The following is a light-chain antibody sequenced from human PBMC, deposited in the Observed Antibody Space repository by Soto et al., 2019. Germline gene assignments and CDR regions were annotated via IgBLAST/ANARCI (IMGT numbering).Light chain of an antibody. J-gene: IGKJ5*01. Sequence: EIVMTQSPATLSVSPGERATLSCRASQSVSSELAWYQHKPGQAPRLLIYGASNRATGIPDRFSGSGSGTDFTLTISRLEPEDSAVYYCQQRSNWPPGSTFGQGTRLEIK. V-gene: IGKV3-11*01. CDR3: QQRSNWPPGST. CDR2: GAS. CDR1: QSVSSE.